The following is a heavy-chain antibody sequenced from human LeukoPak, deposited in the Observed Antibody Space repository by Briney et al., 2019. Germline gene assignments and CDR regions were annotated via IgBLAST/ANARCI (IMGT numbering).Heavy chain of an antibody. CDR2: IYYSGST. Sequence: ASETLSLTCTVSGGSISPYYWSWIRQPPGKGLEWIGYIYYSGSTNYNPSLKSRVTISVDTSKNQFSLKLSSVTAADTAVYYCARSKEMATLGPFDIWGQGTMVTVSS. V-gene: IGHV4-59*01. D-gene: IGHD5-24*01. CDR1: GGSISPYY. CDR3: ARSKEMATLGPFDI. J-gene: IGHJ3*02.